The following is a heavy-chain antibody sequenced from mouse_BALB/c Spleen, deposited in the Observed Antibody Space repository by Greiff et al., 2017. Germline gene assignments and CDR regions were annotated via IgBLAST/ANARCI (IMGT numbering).Heavy chain of an antibody. CDR1: GFTFNTNA. CDR2: IRSKSNNYAT. CDR3: VREELWSFPFAY. Sequence: GGGLVQPKGSLKLSCAASGFTFNTNAMNWVRQAPGKGLEWVARIRSKSNNYATYYADSVKDRFTISRDDSQSMLYLQMNNLKTEDTAMYYCVREELWSFPFAYWGQGTLVTVSA. V-gene: IGHV10S3*01. J-gene: IGHJ3*01. D-gene: IGHD1-1*02.